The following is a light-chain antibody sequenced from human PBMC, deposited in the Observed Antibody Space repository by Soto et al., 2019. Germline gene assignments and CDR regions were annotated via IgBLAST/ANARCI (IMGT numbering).Light chain of an antibody. CDR2: WAY. Sequence: IVMTQSPDSLAVSLGERATINCESSQSVLYSSNNKNCLAWYQQKPGQPPKLLIYWAYIRESGVPDRFSGGGSGTDFTLTISGLQAEDVAVYYCQQYCVRPWTFGQGTKVEIK. CDR3: QQYCVRPWT. J-gene: IGKJ1*01. CDR1: QSVLYSSNNKNC. V-gene: IGKV4-1*01.